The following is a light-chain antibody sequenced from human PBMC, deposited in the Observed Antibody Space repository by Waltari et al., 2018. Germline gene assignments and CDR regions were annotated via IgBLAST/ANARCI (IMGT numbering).Light chain of an antibody. J-gene: IGKJ5*01. V-gene: IGKV3-15*01. CDR2: DAS. CDR1: QSIATN. Sequence: EVVMTQSPASLSVSPGERASLSCRASQSIATNLAWYQQKPGQVPRLLVYDASTRAPSIPTRFRGSGSGTEFTLTISSLQSEDSAVYYCQQYNRWPPITFGQGTRLEIK. CDR3: QQYNRWPPIT.